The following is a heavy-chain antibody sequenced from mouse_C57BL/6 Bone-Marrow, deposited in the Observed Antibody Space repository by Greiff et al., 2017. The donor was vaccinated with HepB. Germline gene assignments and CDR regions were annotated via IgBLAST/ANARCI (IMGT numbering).Heavy chain of an antibody. Sequence: QVQLQQSGAELVKPGASVKMSCKASGYTFTSYWITWVKQRPGQGLEWIGDIYPGSGSTNYNEKFKSKATLTVDTSSSTAYMQLSSLTSEDSAVYYCARGGDYDGRGYAMDYWGQGTSVTVSS. J-gene: IGHJ4*01. V-gene: IGHV1-55*01. CDR2: IYPGSGST. CDR1: GYTFTSYW. D-gene: IGHD2-4*01. CDR3: ARGGDYDGRGYAMDY.